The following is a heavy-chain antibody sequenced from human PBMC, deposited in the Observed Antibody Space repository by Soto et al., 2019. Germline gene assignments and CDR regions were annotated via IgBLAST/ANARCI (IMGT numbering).Heavy chain of an antibody. CDR1: GFTVSSNY. D-gene: IGHD3-3*01. Sequence: GGSLRLSCAASGFTVSSNYMSWVRQAPGKGLEWVSVIYSGGSTYYADSVKGRFTISRDNSKNTLYLQMNSLRAEDTAVYYCARDVSTNYDFWSGYSYMDVWGKGTTVTVSS. J-gene: IGHJ6*03. CDR2: IYSGGST. V-gene: IGHV3-66*01. CDR3: ARDVSTNYDFWSGYSYMDV.